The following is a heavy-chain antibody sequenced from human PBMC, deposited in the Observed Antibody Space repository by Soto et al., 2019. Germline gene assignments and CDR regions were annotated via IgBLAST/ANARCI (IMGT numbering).Heavy chain of an antibody. J-gene: IGHJ4*02. CDR3: ARDVSSDTTGFRGYDL. Sequence: QLHLVQSGAEVKKARSSVKVSCKASGGTVSSYAITWVRQAPGKGLEWMGVFIPIFVSAHYAPKFQGRITITADESTSTAYMELSGLTSEDTAIYYCARDVSSDTTGFRGYDLWGQGTQVTVSS. CDR1: GGTVSSYA. V-gene: IGHV1-69*01. D-gene: IGHD3-10*01. CDR2: FIPIFVSA.